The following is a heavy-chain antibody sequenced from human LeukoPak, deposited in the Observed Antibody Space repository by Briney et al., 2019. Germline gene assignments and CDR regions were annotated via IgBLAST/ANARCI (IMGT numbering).Heavy chain of an antibody. CDR3: AKDIVVVPAAMKYYYYYGMDV. CDR2: ISYDGSNK. D-gene: IGHD2-2*01. Sequence: GGSLRLSCAASGFTFSSYGMHWVRQAPGKGLERVAVISYDGSNKYYADSVKGRFTISRDNSKNTLYLQMNSLRAEDTAVYYCAKDIVVVPAAMKYYYYYGMDVWGQGTTVTVSS. V-gene: IGHV3-30*18. CDR1: GFTFSSYG. J-gene: IGHJ6*02.